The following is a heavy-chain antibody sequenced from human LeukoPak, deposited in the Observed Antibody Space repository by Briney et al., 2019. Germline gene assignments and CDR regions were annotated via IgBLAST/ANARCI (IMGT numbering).Heavy chain of an antibody. V-gene: IGHV3-11*01. D-gene: IGHD3-22*01. J-gene: IGHJ4*02. CDR2: NSSSGSTI. Sequence: GGPLRLPCAASGFIFSDYHMIWLRQAPGKALEWISYNSSSGSTIYYADSVKGRFTISRDNAKSSLYLQMHSLRAEDTAVYYCARDGAPYYYDSSGYYSCWGQGTLVTVSS. CDR1: GFIFSDYH. CDR3: ARDGAPYYYDSSGYYSC.